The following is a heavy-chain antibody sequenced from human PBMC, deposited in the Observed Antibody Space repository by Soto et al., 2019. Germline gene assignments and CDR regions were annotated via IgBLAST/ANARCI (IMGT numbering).Heavy chain of an antibody. V-gene: IGHV1-18*01. Sequence: QIQLLQSGAEVKKPGASVKVTCQASGYTFRNFGISWVRQAPGQGLEWMGWISAYTANANYAQKFQGRLTMTADTSTSTAYMELRSLRSDDTAVYYCARENSYFDYWGQGTLVTVSS. CDR1: GYTFRNFG. CDR3: ARENSYFDY. J-gene: IGHJ4*02. CDR2: ISAYTANA.